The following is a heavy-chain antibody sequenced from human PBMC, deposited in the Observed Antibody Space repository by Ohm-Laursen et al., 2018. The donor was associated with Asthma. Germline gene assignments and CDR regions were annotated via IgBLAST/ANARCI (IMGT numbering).Heavy chain of an antibody. CDR2: ISYHGYNE. CDR1: GFTFSSYG. D-gene: IGHD6-6*01. CDR3: AKDFYSSSPRPKNFGL. V-gene: IGHV3-30*18. J-gene: IGHJ4*02. Sequence: SLRLSCTASGFTFSSYGMHWVRQAPGKGLEWVAVISYHGYNEYYLDSVKGRFTISRDNSKNTLYLQMNSLREEDTAVYYCAKDFYSSSPRPKNFGLWGQGTLVTVSS.